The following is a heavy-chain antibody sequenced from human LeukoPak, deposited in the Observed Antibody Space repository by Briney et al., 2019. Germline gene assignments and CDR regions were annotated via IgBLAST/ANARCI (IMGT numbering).Heavy chain of an antibody. CDR2: ISGSGGST. CDR1: GFTVSSNY. J-gene: IGHJ4*02. D-gene: IGHD3-3*01. CDR3: AKSKNTKYDFWSGYFDY. V-gene: IGHV3-23*01. Sequence: GGSLRLSCAASGFTVSSNYMSWVRQAPGKGLEWVSAISGSGGSTYYADSVKGRFTISRDNSKNTLYLQMNSLRAEDTAVYYCAKSKNTKYDFWSGYFDYWGQGTLVTVSS.